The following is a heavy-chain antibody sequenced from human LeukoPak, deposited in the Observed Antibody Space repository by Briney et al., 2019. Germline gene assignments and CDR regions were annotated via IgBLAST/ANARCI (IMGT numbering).Heavy chain of an antibody. D-gene: IGHD2-2*01. V-gene: IGHV3-30*02. CDR3: AKVGDKIVVVPAAPHDY. Sequence: PGGSLRLSCAASGFTFSSYGMHWVRQAPGKGLEWVAFIRYDGSNKYYADSVKGRFTISRDNSKNTLYLQVNSLRAEDTAVYYCAKVGDKIVVVPAAPHDYWGQGTLVTVSS. CDR2: IRYDGSNK. CDR1: GFTFSSYG. J-gene: IGHJ4*02.